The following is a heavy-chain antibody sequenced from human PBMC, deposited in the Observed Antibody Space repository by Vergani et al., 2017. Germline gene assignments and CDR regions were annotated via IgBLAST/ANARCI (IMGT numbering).Heavy chain of an antibody. CDR3: ARDILTGYHIDY. Sequence: EVQLLESGGGLVQPGGSLRLSCAASGFTFSSYAMSWVRQAPGKGLEWVANIKQDGSEKYYVDSVKGRFTISRDNAKNSLYLQMNSLRAEDTAVYYCARDILTGYHIDYWGQGTLVTVSS. CDR2: IKQDGSEK. D-gene: IGHD3-9*01. CDR1: GFTFSSYA. J-gene: IGHJ4*02. V-gene: IGHV3-7*01.